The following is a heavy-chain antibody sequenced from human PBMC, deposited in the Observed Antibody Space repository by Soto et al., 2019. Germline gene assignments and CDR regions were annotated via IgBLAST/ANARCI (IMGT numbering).Heavy chain of an antibody. CDR3: ARGVVVVVAAFPIYYYGMDV. V-gene: IGHV1-69*01. CDR2: IIPIFGTA. CDR1: GGTFSSYA. D-gene: IGHD2-15*01. J-gene: IGHJ6*02. Sequence: QVQLVQSGAEVKKPGSSVKVSCKASGGTFSSYAISWVRQAPGQGLAWMGGIIPIFGTANYAQKFQGRVTITADESTSTAYMELSSLRSEDTAVYYCARGVVVVVAAFPIYYYGMDVWGQGTTVTVSS.